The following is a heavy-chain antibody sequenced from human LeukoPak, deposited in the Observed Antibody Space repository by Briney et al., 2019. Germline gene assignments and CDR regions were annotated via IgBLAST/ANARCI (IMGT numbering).Heavy chain of an antibody. CDR1: GFTFSSYG. J-gene: IGHJ6*03. V-gene: IGHV3-30*02. CDR3: AKTPYCSSTSCSTYYYYYMDV. Sequence: GGSLRLSCAASGFTFSSYGMHWVRQAPGKGLEWVGFIRYDGSNKYYADSVKGRFTISRDNSKNTLYLQMNSLRAEDTAVYYCAKTPYCSSTSCSTYYYYYMDVWGKGTTVTVSS. D-gene: IGHD2-2*01. CDR2: IRYDGSNK.